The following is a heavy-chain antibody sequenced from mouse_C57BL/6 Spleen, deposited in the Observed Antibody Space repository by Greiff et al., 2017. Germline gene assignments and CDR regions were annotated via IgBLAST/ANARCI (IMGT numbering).Heavy chain of an antibody. D-gene: IGHD2-5*01. CDR1: GFTFNTYA. Sequence: EVHLVESGGGLVQPKGSLKLSCAASGFTFNTYAMHWVRQAPGKGLEWVARIRSKSSNYATYYADSVKDRFTISRDDSQSMLYLQMNNLKTEDTAMYYCVRRSAYYSNYEEAMDYWGQGTSVTVSS. V-gene: IGHV10-3*01. CDR3: VRRSAYYSNYEEAMDY. CDR2: IRSKSSNYAT. J-gene: IGHJ4*01.